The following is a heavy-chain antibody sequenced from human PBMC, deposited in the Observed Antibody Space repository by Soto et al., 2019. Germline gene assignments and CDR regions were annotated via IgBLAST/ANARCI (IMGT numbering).Heavy chain of an antibody. J-gene: IGHJ3*01. D-gene: IGHD2-15*01. Sequence: EVQVLESGGGLVQPGGSLRLSCVVSEFAFSTFGMSWVRQAPGKGLESVSSISAIGDSTYHADSVKGRFSISRDNSRNSLYLQMNNLRAEDTAVYYCATVGPYSPRWDFWGQGTVVSVSS. CDR2: ISAIGDST. V-gene: IGHV3-23*01. CDR1: EFAFSTFG. CDR3: ATVGPYSPRWDF.